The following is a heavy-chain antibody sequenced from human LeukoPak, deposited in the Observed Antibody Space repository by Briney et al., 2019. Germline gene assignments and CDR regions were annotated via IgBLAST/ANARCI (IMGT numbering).Heavy chain of an antibody. CDR2: ISSSGITI. CDR3: ARWLQEYYYYGMDV. J-gene: IGHJ6*02. D-gene: IGHD5-24*01. V-gene: IGHV3-11*01. CDR1: GFTVSNNR. Sequence: GGSLRLSCAASGFTVSNNRMGWVRQAPGKGLEWVSYISSSGITIQYADSVKGRFTISRDNAKNSLYLQMNSLRAEDTAVYYCARWLQEYYYYGMDVWGQGTTVTVSS.